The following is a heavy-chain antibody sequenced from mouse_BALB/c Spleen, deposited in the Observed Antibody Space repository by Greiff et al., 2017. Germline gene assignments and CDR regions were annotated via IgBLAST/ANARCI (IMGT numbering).Heavy chain of an antibody. CDR2: ISGGSSTI. Sequence: EVKLMESGGGLFRPGGSRNLSFPASGFPFSSFGIPWVRQAPEKGLEWVAYISGGSSTIYYADTVKGRFTISRDNPKNTLFLQMTSLRSEDTAMYYCARPYGNYVFAYWGQGTLVTVSA. D-gene: IGHD2-1*01. CDR3: ARPYGNYVFAY. J-gene: IGHJ3*01. CDR1: GFPFSSFG. V-gene: IGHV5-17*02.